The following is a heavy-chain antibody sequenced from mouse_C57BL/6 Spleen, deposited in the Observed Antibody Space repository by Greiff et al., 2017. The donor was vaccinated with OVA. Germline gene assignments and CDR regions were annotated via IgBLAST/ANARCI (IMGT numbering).Heavy chain of an antibody. CDR3: ARRTMVTTVYFDY. CDR2: IYPGGGYT. D-gene: IGHD2-2*01. Sequence: VQLQQSGAELVRPGTSVKMSCKASGYTFTNYWIGWAKQRPGHGLEWIGDIYPGGGYTNYNEKFKGKATLTADKSSSTAYMQFSSLTSEDSAIYYCARRTMVTTVYFDYWGQGTTPPVSS. CDR1: GYTFTNYW. V-gene: IGHV1-63*01. J-gene: IGHJ2*01.